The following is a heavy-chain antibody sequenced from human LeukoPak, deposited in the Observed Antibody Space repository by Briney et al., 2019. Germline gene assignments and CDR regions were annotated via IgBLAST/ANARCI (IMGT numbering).Heavy chain of an antibody. Sequence: GGSLRLSCTASGFTFGDYAMGWFRQAPGKGLEWVGFIRSKAYGGTTEYAASLKGRFTISRDDSKSIAYLQINSLKTEDTAVYYCTRGPASDISGYYYFDYWGQGTLVTVSS. J-gene: IGHJ4*02. CDR3: TRGPASDISGYYYFDY. V-gene: IGHV3-49*03. CDR1: GFTFGDYA. CDR2: IRSKAYGGTT. D-gene: IGHD3-22*01.